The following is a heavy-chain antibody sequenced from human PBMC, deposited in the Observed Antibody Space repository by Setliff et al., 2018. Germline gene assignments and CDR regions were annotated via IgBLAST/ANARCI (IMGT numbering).Heavy chain of an antibody. CDR3: ARGGHIRYDYYYMDV. CDR1: GYTLSRHY. J-gene: IGHJ6*03. V-gene: IGHV1-46*01. D-gene: IGHD5-18*01. Sequence: ASVKVSCKATGYTLSRHYMHWVRQAPGQGLEWMGVMNPGRGSRNYAQRFQGRVTMTSDTSTSTVYMELSSLRSEDTALYYCARGGHIRYDYYYMDVWGKGTTVTVSS. CDR2: MNPGRGSR.